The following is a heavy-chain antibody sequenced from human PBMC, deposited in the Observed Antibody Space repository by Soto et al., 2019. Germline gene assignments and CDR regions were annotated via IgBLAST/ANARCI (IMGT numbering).Heavy chain of an antibody. D-gene: IGHD3-22*01. CDR1: GGSISSGGYS. Sequence: SETLSLTCAVSGGSISSGGYSWSWIRQPPGKGLEWIGYIYHSGSTYYNPSLKSRVTISVDRSKNQFSLKLSSVTAADTAVYYCARGVPMKLVAHRDAPDKYYFDSWGQGTRVTVSS. V-gene: IGHV4-30-2*01. J-gene: IGHJ4*02. CDR3: ARGVPMKLVAHRDAPDKYYFDS. CDR2: IYHSGST.